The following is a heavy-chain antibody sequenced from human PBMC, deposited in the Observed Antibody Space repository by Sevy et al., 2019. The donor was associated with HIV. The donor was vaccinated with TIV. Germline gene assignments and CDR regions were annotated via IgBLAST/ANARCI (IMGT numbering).Heavy chain of an antibody. D-gene: IGHD1-1*01. J-gene: IGHJ6*02. CDR1: GYIFTNYW. CDR2: IYPGDSDS. Sequence: GESLKISCKGSGYIFTNYWIGWVRQLPGKGLEWMGVIYPGDSDSRYSPSFQGQVTMSADKSISTAYLQWGSLKASDTAIYFCARATAGTAPHYSYYTMDVWGQGTTVTVSS. CDR3: ARATAGTAPHYSYYTMDV. V-gene: IGHV5-51*01.